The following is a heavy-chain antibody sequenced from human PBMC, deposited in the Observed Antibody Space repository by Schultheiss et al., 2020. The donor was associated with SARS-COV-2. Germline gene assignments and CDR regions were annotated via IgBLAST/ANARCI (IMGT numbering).Heavy chain of an antibody. D-gene: IGHD4-11*01. CDR2: ISAYNGNT. CDR3: ARVRDSNTFDY. V-gene: IGHV1-18*01. CDR1: GYTFTSYG. J-gene: IGHJ4*02. Sequence: ASVKVSCKASGYTFTSYGISWVRQAPGQGLEWMGWISAYNGNTKYSQKFQGRVTITRDTSASTAYMELSSLRSEDTAVYYCARVRDSNTFDYWGQGTLVTVSS.